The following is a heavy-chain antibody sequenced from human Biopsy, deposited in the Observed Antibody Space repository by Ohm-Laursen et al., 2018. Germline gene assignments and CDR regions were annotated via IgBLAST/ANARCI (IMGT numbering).Heavy chain of an antibody. D-gene: IGHD3-22*01. V-gene: IGHV3-48*01. Sequence: GSLRLSCSASGFTLGHYSVSWVRQAPGKGLAWVSYINVPSSHIYYGASVRGRFTISRDNAENSVVLQMNSLRAEDTAVYYCVRSFSSSGYFRCDAFDVWGQGTMVTVSS. CDR2: INVPSSHI. CDR1: GFTLGHYS. CDR3: VRSFSSSGYFRCDAFDV. J-gene: IGHJ3*01.